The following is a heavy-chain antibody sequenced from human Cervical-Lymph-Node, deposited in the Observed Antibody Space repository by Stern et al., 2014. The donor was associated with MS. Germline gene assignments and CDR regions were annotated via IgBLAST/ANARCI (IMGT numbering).Heavy chain of an antibody. CDR3: ATDRDNNRPFDS. V-gene: IGHV1-69*01. Sequence: QVQLVQSGAEVKKPGSSVRVSCKASGGTFPTTTISWLRQAPGRGLEWMGGTFPVLGATKYARKFQGRLTITADESAGTVYMELNRLSSEDTALYFCATDRDNNRPFDSWGQGTLVRVSS. CDR1: GGTFPTTT. CDR2: TFPVLGAT. J-gene: IGHJ4*02. D-gene: IGHD1/OR15-1a*01.